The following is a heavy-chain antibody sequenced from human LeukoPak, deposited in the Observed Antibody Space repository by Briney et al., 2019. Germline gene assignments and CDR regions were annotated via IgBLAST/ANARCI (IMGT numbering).Heavy chain of an antibody. Sequence: GGSLRLSCAASGFTFSDHYMSWIRQAPGKGLEWVSYISSSGSTIYYADSVKGRFTISRDNAKNSLYLQMNSLRAEDTAVYYCAREGSSSGRDYYGMDVWGQGTTVTVSS. V-gene: IGHV3-11*01. CDR2: ISSSGSTI. CDR1: GFTFSDHY. CDR3: AREGSSSGRDYYGMDV. J-gene: IGHJ6*02. D-gene: IGHD6-13*01.